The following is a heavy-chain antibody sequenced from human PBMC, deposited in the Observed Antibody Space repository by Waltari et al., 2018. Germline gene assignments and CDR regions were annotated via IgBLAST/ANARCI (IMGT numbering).Heavy chain of an antibody. CDR3: ARDQWELLPLDY. CDR2: INPNSGGT. CDR1: GYTFTRHS. D-gene: IGHD1-26*01. Sequence: QVQLLQSGAEAQKPGASGKVSCKASGYTFTRHSLPWVRQAPGQGREWMGWINPNSGGTNYAQKFQGRVTMTRDTSISTAYMELSRLRSDDTAVYYCARDQWELLPLDYWGQGTLVTVSS. J-gene: IGHJ4*02. V-gene: IGHV1-2*02.